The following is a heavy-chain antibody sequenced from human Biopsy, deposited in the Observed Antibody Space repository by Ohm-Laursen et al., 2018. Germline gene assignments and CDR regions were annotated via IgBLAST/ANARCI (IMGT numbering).Heavy chain of an antibody. V-gene: IGHV1-2*02. Sequence: AASVKVSCKASGYTLTGYPVHWVRQAPGQGLEWMGWINAKTGDTNYAQKFQGRVTMTRDTSISTAYVDLSSLRSDDTAVYYCTRGGYYYDSLAYYYWFDPWGQGTLVTVSS. CDR2: INAKTGDT. CDR3: TRGGYYYDSLAYYYWFDP. J-gene: IGHJ5*02. CDR1: GYTLTGYP. D-gene: IGHD3-22*01.